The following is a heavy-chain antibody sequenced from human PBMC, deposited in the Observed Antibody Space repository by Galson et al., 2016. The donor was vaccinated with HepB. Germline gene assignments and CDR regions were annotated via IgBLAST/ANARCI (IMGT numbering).Heavy chain of an antibody. J-gene: IGHJ3*02. V-gene: IGHV3-7*04. CDR2: IKEDGGQK. CDR3: ARAGGVANGYALDI. CDR1: GFTFNSHW. Sequence: AVSGFTFNSHWMTWIRQAPGQGLEWVAKIKEDGGQKYYVDSVQGRYTISRDNAKNSLFLQMNSLRAEDTAVYYCARAGGVANGYALDIWGQGTMVSVSS. D-gene: IGHD1-26*01.